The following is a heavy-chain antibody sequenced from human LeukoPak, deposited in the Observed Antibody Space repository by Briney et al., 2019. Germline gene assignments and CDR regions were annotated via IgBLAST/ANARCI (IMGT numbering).Heavy chain of an antibody. V-gene: IGHV3-53*01. J-gene: IGHJ3*02. CDR3: ARDGVAGRYGFDI. D-gene: IGHD6-19*01. Sequence: GSLRLSCAASGFTVSSNDMSWVRQAPGKGLEWVSVIYSGGTTYYADSVKGRFTISRDNSKNTLYLQMNSLRAEDTAVYYCARDGVAGRYGFDIWGQGTMVTVSS. CDR2: IYSGGTT. CDR1: GFTVSSND.